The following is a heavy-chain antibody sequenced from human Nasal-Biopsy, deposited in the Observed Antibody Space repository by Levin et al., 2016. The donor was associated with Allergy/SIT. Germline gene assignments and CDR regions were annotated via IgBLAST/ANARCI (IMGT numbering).Heavy chain of an antibody. Sequence: GESLKISCKGSGYTFTNYGIAWVRQMPGKGLEWMGIIYPGDSETRYNPFFQGQVAIAVDRSITTAYLQWSSVQDSDTAMYYCARRNDLLTGYFDSWGQGTLVTVSS. CDR2: IYPGDSET. CDR1: GYTFTNYG. J-gene: IGHJ4*02. CDR3: ARRNDLLTGYFDS. D-gene: IGHD3-9*01. V-gene: IGHV5-51*01.